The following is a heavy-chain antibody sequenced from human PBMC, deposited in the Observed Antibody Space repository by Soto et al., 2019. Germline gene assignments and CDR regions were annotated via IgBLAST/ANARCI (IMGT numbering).Heavy chain of an antibody. V-gene: IGHV4-59*01. Sequence: PSETLSLTCTVSGGSISSYLWSWIRQPPGKGLEWIGYIYYSGSTNYNPSLKSRVTMSVDTSKNQFYLKLSSVIAADTALYYCARSGIVTTGTDYFDYWGQGIQVTVSS. J-gene: IGHJ4*02. CDR3: ARSGIVTTGTDYFDY. CDR2: IYYSGST. CDR1: GGSISSYL. D-gene: IGHD6-13*01.